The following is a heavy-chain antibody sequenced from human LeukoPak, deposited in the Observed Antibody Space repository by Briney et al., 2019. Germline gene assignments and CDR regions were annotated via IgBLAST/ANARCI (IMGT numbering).Heavy chain of an antibody. D-gene: IGHD4-23*01. Sequence: PSETLSLTCSVSGGLITSTIHYWAWIRQPPGQGLEWIASIYYNGITYYNASLESRVTMSVDTSRNQFSLRLSSVSAADTAVYYCARLYGGNSNNYYCDYWGQGTLVTVSS. CDR2: IYYNGIT. J-gene: IGHJ4*02. CDR1: GGLITSTIHY. V-gene: IGHV4-39*01. CDR3: ARLYGGNSNNYYCDY.